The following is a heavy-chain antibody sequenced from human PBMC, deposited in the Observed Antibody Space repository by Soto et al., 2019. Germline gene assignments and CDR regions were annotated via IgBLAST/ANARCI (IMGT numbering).Heavy chain of an antibody. J-gene: IGHJ6*02. CDR3: ARDREYYYDSSGYRHYYVMDV. Sequence: SETLSLTCTVSGGSISSYYWSWIRQPPGKGLEWIGYIYYSGSTNYNPSLKSRVTISVDTSKNQFSLKLSSVTAADTALYYCARDREYYYDSSGYRHYYVMDVWGQGTTVTV. V-gene: IGHV4-59*01. CDR1: GGSISSYY. D-gene: IGHD3-22*01. CDR2: IYYSGST.